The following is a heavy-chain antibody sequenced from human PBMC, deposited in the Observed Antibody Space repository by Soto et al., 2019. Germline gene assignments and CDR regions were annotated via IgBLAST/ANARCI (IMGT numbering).Heavy chain of an antibody. J-gene: IGHJ4*02. CDR2: IYHSGSS. V-gene: IGHV4-30-2*01. D-gene: IGHD6-19*01. CDR3: ARGTPVADDY. Sequence: QLQLQESGSGLVKPSQTLSLTCAVSGGSISSGGYSWRWIRQPPGKGLEWIGYIYHSGSSYYNPALNRRVTISVDRSKDQFSLKMSSVTAADTAVYYCARGTPVADDYWGQGTLVTVSS. CDR1: GGSISSGGYS.